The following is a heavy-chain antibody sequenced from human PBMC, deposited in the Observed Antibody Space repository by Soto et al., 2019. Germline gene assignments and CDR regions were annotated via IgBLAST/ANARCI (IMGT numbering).Heavy chain of an antibody. CDR1: GDSISSGGYY. D-gene: IGHD3-10*01. V-gene: IGHV4-31*03. J-gene: IGHJ6*02. CDR2: IYYSGST. Sequence: SLSLTCTVSGDSISSGGYYWSWIRQQPGKDLEWIGYIYYSGSTYYNPSLKRRVTISVDTSKNQFSLKRSSVTAADTDVYYCARDRGPRGANYCYYGMDFCGRGTTVTVYS. CDR3: ARDRGPRGANYCYYGMDF.